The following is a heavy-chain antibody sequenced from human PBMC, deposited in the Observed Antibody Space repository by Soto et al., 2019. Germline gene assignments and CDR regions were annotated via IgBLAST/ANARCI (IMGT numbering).Heavy chain of an antibody. Sequence: LRLSCAASGFTLSSYSMNWVRQDPGKGLEWVSYISSSSSTIYYADSVKGRFTISRDNAKNSLYLQMNSLRAEDTAVYYCATNTYYDILTGSHDAFDIWGQGTMVTVSS. CDR3: ATNTYYDILTGSHDAFDI. V-gene: IGHV3-48*01. CDR2: ISSSSSTI. D-gene: IGHD3-9*01. CDR1: GFTLSSYS. J-gene: IGHJ3*02.